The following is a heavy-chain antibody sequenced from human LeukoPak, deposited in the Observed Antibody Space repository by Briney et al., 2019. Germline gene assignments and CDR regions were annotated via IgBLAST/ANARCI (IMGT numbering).Heavy chain of an antibody. CDR3: AKVGGSGWYWDY. CDR1: GFTFSSYA. CDR2: ISGSGGST. J-gene: IGHJ4*02. Sequence: HPGGSLRLSCAASGFTFSSYAMSWVRQAPGKGLEWVSAISGSGGSTYYADSVKGRFTISRDNSKNTLYLQMNSLRAEDTAVYYCAKVGGSGWYWDYWGQGTLVTVSS. V-gene: IGHV3-23*01. D-gene: IGHD6-19*01.